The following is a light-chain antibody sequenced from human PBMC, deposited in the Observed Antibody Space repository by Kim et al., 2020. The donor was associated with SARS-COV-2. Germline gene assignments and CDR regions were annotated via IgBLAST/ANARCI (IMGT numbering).Light chain of an antibody. J-gene: IGKJ3*01. CDR1: QSVSSSY. CDR3: QQYGSSFT. CDR2: GAS. Sequence: LSPGESATLSCRARQSVSSSYLAWYQQKPGHAPRLLIYGASSRATGIPDRFSGSGSGTDFTLTISRLEPEDFAVYYCQQYGSSFTFGPGTKVDIK. V-gene: IGKV3-20*01.